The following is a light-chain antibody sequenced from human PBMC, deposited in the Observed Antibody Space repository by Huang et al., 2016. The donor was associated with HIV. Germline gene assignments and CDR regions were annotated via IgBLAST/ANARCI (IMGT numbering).Light chain of an antibody. CDR1: QSFNTW. V-gene: IGKV1-5*01. J-gene: IGKJ1*01. Sequence: DIQMTQSPSTLSASVGDRVTITCRASQSFNTWLAWYQQKPGKAPQLLIYDVSSLESGVSSRFRGSGSGTEFTLTISSLQPDDLATYYCQQYNSFPWTFGQGTKVELK. CDR3: QQYNSFPWT. CDR2: DVS.